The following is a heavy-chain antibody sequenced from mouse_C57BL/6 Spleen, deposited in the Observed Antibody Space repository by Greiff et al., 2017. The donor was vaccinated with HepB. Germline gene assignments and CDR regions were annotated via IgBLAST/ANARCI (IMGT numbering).Heavy chain of an antibody. CDR3: TRPYYSNYGAMDY. CDR2: IYPGDGDT. J-gene: IGHJ4*01. D-gene: IGHD2-5*01. CDR1: GYAFSSYW. Sequence: QVQLQQSGAELVKPGASVKISCKASGYAFSSYWMNWVKQRPGKGLEWIGQIYPGDGDTNYNGKFKGKATLTADKSSSTAYMQLSSLTSEDSAVYCCTRPYYSNYGAMDYWGQGTSVTVSS. V-gene: IGHV1-80*01.